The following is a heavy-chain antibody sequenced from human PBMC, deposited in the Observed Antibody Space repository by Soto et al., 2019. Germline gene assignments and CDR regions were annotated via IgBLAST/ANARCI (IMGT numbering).Heavy chain of an antibody. CDR3: TPASGSGYDNGSYHYYGMDV. V-gene: IGHV3-15*07. CDR1: GFTFSKAW. Sequence: GRSLRLCCAASGFTFSKAWMNWVRQAPGKGLEWVGRIKSKTDGGTTDYAAPVKGRFPISRDDSKNTLYLQMNSLKTEDPAVHYCTPASGSGYDNGSYHYYGMDVWARGTTVTVSS. CDR2: IKSKTDGGTT. J-gene: IGHJ6*02. D-gene: IGHD5-12*01.